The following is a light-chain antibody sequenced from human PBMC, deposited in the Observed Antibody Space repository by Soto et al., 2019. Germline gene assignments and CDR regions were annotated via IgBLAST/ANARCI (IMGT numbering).Light chain of an antibody. Sequence: SYELTQPLSVSVALGQTARITCGGNNIGTKSVPWYQQKPGQAPVLVIYRDNNRPSGIPERFSGSNSGNTATLTISRAQAGDEADYSCQVWDSSTVVFGGGTKLT. CDR1: NIGTKS. J-gene: IGLJ2*01. CDR3: QVWDSSTVV. V-gene: IGLV3-9*01. CDR2: RDN.